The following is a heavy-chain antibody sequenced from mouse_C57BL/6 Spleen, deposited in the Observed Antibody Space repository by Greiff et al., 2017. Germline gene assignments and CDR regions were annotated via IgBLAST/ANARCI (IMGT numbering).Heavy chain of an antibody. V-gene: IGHV14-1*01. CDR1: GFNIKDYY. Sequence: EVKLQESGAELVRPGASVKLSCTASGFNIKDYYMHWVKQRPEQGLEWIGRIDPEDGDTEYAPKFQGKATMTADPSSNTAYLQLSSLTSEDTAVYYCTTAQVAWFAYWGQGTLVTVSA. J-gene: IGHJ3*01. D-gene: IGHD3-2*02. CDR3: TTAQVAWFAY. CDR2: IDPEDGDT.